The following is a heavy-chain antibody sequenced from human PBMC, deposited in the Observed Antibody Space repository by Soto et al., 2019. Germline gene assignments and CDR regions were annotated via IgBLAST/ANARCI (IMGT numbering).Heavy chain of an antibody. V-gene: IGHV4-59*08. Sequence: QVQLQESGPGLVKPSETLSLTCTVSGGSISSYYWSWIRQPPGKGLEGIGYIYYSGRTNYNPSLKSRVTISVDTSKNQFALKLSSVTGADTAVYYCARQGNSGYEWDAFDIWGQGTMVTVSS. CDR3: ARQGNSGYEWDAFDI. D-gene: IGHD5-12*01. J-gene: IGHJ3*02. CDR2: IYYSGRT. CDR1: GGSISSYY.